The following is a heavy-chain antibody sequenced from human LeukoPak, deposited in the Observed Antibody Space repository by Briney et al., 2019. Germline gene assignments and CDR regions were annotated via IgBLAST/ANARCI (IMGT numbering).Heavy chain of an antibody. CDR1: GFTFSDHY. CDR3: ARGFDSRFFDK. V-gene: IGHV3-72*01. Sequence: PGGSLRLSCVASGFTFSDHYMDWVRQAPGKGLEWVGRTRNKANSYTTEYAASVKGRFTISRDDSKNSLYLQMNSLRAEDTAVYYCARGFDSRFFDKWGQGTLVTVSS. CDR2: TRNKANSYTT. D-gene: IGHD3-22*01. J-gene: IGHJ4*02.